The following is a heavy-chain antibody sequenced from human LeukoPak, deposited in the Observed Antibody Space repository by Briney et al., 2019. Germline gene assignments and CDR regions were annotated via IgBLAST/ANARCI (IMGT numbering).Heavy chain of an antibody. J-gene: IGHJ6*03. CDR2: IYYSGST. CDR1: GGSISSGDYY. D-gene: IGHD3-10*01. V-gene: IGHV4-30-4*08. CDR3: ARAVGSYYYYYMDV. Sequence: TSETLSLTCTVSGGSISSGDYYWSWIRQPPGKGLEWIGYIYYSGSTYYNPSLKSRVTISVDTSKNQFSLKLSSVTAADTAVYYCARAVGSYYYYYMDVWGKGTTVTVSS.